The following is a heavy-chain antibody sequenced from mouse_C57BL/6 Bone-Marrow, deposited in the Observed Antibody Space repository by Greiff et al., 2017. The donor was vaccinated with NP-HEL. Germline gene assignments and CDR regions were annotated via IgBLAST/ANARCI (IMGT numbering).Heavy chain of an antibody. CDR2: IHPNSGST. D-gene: IGHD1-1*01. CDR1: GYTFTSYW. J-gene: IGHJ3*01. CDR3: AREILRWGFAY. Sequence: VQLQQPGAELVKPGASVKLSCKASGYTFTSYWMHWVKQRPGPGLEWIGMIHPNSGSTNYNEKFKSKATLTVDKSSSTAYMQLSSLTSEDSAVYYCAREILRWGFAYWGQGTLVTVSA. V-gene: IGHV1-64*01.